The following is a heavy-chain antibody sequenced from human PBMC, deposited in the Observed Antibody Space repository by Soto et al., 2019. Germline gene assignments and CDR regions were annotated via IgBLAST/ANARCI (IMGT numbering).Heavy chain of an antibody. V-gene: IGHV4-4*02. CDR2: IYHSGST. CDR3: ARGPRVVGVPAAYYYYMDG. D-gene: IGHD2-2*01. J-gene: IGHJ6*03. CDR1: SGSISNSNW. Sequence: SETLSLTCAVSSGSISNSNWWSWVRQPPGKGLEWIGEIYHSGSTNYNPSLKSRVTISVDKSKNQFSLNLSSVTAADTAVYYCARGPRVVGVPAAYYYYMDGWGKGTTVTVSS.